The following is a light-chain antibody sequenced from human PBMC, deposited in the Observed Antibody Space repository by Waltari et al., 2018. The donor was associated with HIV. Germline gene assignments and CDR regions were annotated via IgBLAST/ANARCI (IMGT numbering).Light chain of an antibody. V-gene: IGLV2-11*01. Sequence: QSALTQPHSVSGSPGQSLTISCTGTSTYVDTFVSWYQQHPGKAPKVIIFDVNNRPSGDPDRFSGSKSGNTASLTISGLQAEDEADYYCCSHAGNFIFVFGTGTKVTVL. CDR2: DVN. CDR3: CSHAGNFIFV. J-gene: IGLJ1*01. CDR1: STYVDTF.